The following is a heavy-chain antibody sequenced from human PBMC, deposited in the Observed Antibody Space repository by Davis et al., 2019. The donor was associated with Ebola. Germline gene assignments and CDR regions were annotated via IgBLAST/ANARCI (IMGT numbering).Heavy chain of an antibody. D-gene: IGHD1-26*01. CDR2: FSYGDNT. Sequence: TFSSYWMSWVRQPPGKGLEWVGSFSYGDNTHYYNPSLRSRVIISVDTSRNQFSLKLSSATAADTAVYYCARPWYSGTYYDAYDIWGQGTMVAVSS. V-gene: IGHV4-39*01. J-gene: IGHJ3*02. CDR1: TFSSYW. CDR3: ARPWYSGTYYDAYDI.